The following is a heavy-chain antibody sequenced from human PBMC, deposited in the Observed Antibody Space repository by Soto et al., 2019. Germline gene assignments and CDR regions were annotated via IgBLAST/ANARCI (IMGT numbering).Heavy chain of an antibody. Sequence: GASVKVSCKASGYTFTSYGMSWVLQAPGQGLEWMGWISAYNGNTNYAQKLQGRVTMTTDTSTSTAYMELRSLRSDDTAVYYCARSATYCSGGSCYSVYFDYWGQGTLVTVSS. CDR1: GYTFTSYG. D-gene: IGHD2-15*01. J-gene: IGHJ4*02. CDR3: ARSATYCSGGSCYSVYFDY. CDR2: ISAYNGNT. V-gene: IGHV1-18*01.